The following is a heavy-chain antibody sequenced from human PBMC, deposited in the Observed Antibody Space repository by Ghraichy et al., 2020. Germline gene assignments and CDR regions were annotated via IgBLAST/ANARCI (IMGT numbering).Heavy chain of an antibody. CDR2: ISASGGST. CDR3: AKDRGYSSENWFDS. CDR1: GFKFRDYV. D-gene: IGHD6-19*01. V-gene: IGHV3-23*01. Sequence: GESLNISCAASGFKFRDYVMSWVRQAPGKGLEWVSGISASGGSTHHADSVKGRFTISRDNSKNTVYLQMNSLRAEDTAVYYCAKDRGYSSENWFDSWGQGTLVAVSS. J-gene: IGHJ5*01.